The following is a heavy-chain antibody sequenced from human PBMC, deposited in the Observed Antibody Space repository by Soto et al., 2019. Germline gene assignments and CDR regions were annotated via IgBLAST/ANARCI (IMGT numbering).Heavy chain of an antibody. D-gene: IGHD3-22*01. J-gene: IGHJ4*02. Sequence: ASVKVSCKASGYTFTSYGISWVRQAPGQGLEWMGWISAYNGNTNYAQKLQGRVTMTTDTSTSTAYMELSSLRSEDTAVYYCARGGLDYYDSSGYYGHFDYWGQGTLVTVSS. V-gene: IGHV1-18*01. CDR2: ISAYNGNT. CDR1: GYTFTSYG. CDR3: ARGGLDYYDSSGYYGHFDY.